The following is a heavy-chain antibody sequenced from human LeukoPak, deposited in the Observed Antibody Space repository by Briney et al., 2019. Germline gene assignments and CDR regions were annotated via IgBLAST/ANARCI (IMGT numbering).Heavy chain of an antibody. CDR2: IKPSADTT. D-gene: IGHD5-24*01. CDR3: ARGDGYNPKLEY. V-gene: IGHV1-46*01. J-gene: IGHJ4*02. CDR1: GYTFTSNY. Sequence: ASVNVSCKASGYTFTSNYMHWVRQAPGPGLEWMGIIKPSADTTNYAQNFQGRVTMTRDTSTSTVYMELSSLRSEDTAVYYCARGDGYNPKLEYWGQGTLVTVSS.